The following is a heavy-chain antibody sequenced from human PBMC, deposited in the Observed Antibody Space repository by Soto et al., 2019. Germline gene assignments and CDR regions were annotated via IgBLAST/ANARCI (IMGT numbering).Heavy chain of an antibody. V-gene: IGHV1-18*01. CDR1: GYTFTTYG. Sequence: QVQLVQSGPEVKKPGASVKVSCKTSGYTFTTYGISWVRQAPGQGLEWMGWISPYNGDTHYSQKFQGRVTMTTDTSTTTAFMELRILRSDDRAIYFCARALSMAQYYYFMDVWGKGTTVAVSS. J-gene: IGHJ6*03. CDR3: ARALSMAQYYYFMDV. D-gene: IGHD2-8*01. CDR2: ISPYNGDT.